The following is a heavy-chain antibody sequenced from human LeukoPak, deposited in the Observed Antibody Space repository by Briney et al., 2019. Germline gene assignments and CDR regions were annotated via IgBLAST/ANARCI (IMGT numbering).Heavy chain of an antibody. CDR3: TRSQYYGMDV. CDR1: GYTFTSYY. CDR2: INPTGGST. Sequence: ASVKVSCKASGYTFTSYYMHWVRQAPGLGLEWMGMINPTGGSTSYAQKFQGRVTMTRDTSTSTVYMELSSLRSEDTAVYYCTRSQYYGMDVWGQGTTVTVSS. V-gene: IGHV1-46*01. J-gene: IGHJ6*02.